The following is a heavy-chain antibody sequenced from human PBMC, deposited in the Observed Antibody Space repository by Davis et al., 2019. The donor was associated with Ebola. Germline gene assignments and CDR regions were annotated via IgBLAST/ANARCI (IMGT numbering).Heavy chain of an antibody. J-gene: IGHJ4*02. V-gene: IGHV3-30*04. CDR3: ARLANSDSSGHHPGGY. CDR1: GFTFSNYA. Sequence: GESLKISCAASGFTFSNYAMHWVRQAPGKGLEWVTFISYDGSSDYYADSVKGRFTVSRDNSKNTLYLQMNSLRAEDTAVYYCARLANSDSSGHHPGGYWGQGTLVTVSS. CDR2: ISYDGSSD. D-gene: IGHD3-22*01.